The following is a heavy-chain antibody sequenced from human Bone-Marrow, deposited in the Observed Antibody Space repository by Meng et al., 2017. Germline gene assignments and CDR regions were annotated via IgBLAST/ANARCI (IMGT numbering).Heavy chain of an antibody. CDR1: GFTLNTYT. J-gene: IGHJ6*02. CDR3: AKARRSSGWTENYYGMDV. Sequence: GESLKISCAASGFTLNTYTMNWVRQVPGKGLEWVSSIGDSGGRMYYAESVKGRFTISRDNSKNTLYLQMDSLRAEDTALYHCAKARRSSGWTENYYGMDVWGQGTTVTVSS. CDR2: IGDSGGRM. V-gene: IGHV3-23*01. D-gene: IGHD6-19*01.